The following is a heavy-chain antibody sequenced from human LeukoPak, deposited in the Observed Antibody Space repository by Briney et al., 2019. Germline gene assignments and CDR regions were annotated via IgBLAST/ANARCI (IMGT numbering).Heavy chain of an antibody. J-gene: IGHJ5*02. Sequence: SETLSLTCSVSGGSISCHYWSWIRQTPGKGLEWIGYIYYRGSTNYNPSLKSRVTISLDTSKNQISLKLSSVTAADTAVYYCARRSCTSTTCCFDPWGQGTQVTVSS. CDR2: IYYRGST. CDR3: ARRSCTSTTCCFDP. D-gene: IGHD2-2*01. CDR1: GGSISCHY. V-gene: IGHV4-59*08.